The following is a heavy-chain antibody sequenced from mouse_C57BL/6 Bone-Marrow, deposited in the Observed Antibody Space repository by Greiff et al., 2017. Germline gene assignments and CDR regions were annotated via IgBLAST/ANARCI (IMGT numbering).Heavy chain of an antibody. J-gene: IGHJ4*01. Sequence: VKLVDSGLGLVAPSQRLSIPCTVSGISLPSSGVDWVRQSPGKGLEWLGVIWGVGSTNYNSALKSTLSISKDNSKSQVFLKMNSQQTDDTGMYYCASEGYHYAMDDWGQGTSVTVSA. V-gene: IGHV2-6*01. CDR2: IWGVGST. CDR3: ASEGYHYAMDD. D-gene: IGHD2-2*01. CDR1: GISLPSSG.